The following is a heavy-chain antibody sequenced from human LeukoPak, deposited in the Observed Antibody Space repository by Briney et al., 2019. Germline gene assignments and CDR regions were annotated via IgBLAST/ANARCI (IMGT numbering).Heavy chain of an antibody. CDR1: GYTFTSYG. J-gene: IGHJ4*02. V-gene: IGHV1-18*01. Sequence: SVKVSCKASGYTFTSYGISWVRQAPGQGLEWMGWISAYNGNTNYAQKLQGRVTMTTDTSTSTAYMELRSLRSDDTAVYYCARAVVYCSGGSCSYFDYWGQGTLVTVSS. D-gene: IGHD2-15*01. CDR2: ISAYNGNT. CDR3: ARAVVYCSGGSCSYFDY.